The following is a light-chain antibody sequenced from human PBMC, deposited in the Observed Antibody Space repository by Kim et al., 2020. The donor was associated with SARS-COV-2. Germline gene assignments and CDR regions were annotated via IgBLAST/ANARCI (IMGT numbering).Light chain of an antibody. CDR1: QSISRW. CDR3: QQYINDSPSVT. CDR2: DAS. V-gene: IGKV1-5*01. Sequence: IHITHSPSTLSSSIGDRITISCRASQSISRWLAWYQQKPGKAPKLLIYDASSLESGVPSRFSGSGSGTEFTLTISSLQPDDFATYYCQQYINDSPSVTFGGGTKVDIK. J-gene: IGKJ4*01.